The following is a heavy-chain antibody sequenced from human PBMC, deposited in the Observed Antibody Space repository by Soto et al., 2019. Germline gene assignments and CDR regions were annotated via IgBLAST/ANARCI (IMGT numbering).Heavy chain of an antibody. CDR2: ISGSGGST. CDR1: GFTFSSYA. CDR3: AKAGYSYGYGTTIPTGGFDI. D-gene: IGHD5-18*01. V-gene: IGHV3-23*01. J-gene: IGHJ3*02. Sequence: GGSLRLSCAASGFTFSSYAMSWVRQAPGKGLEWVSAISGSGGSTYYADSVKGRFTISRDNSKNTLYLQMNSLRAEDTAVYYCAKAGYSYGYGTTIPTGGFDIWRQGTMVTVSS.